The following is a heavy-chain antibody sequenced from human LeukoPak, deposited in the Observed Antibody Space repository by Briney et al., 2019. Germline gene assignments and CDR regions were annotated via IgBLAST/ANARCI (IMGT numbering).Heavy chain of an antibody. V-gene: IGHV3-74*01. CDR2: INRDGSRT. Sequence: PGGSLRLACAASGFTFSTSWMHWVRQAPGKGLVWVSHINRDGSRTTYADSVKGRFTISRDNAKNTVYLQMNSLRAEDTAVYYCAELGITMIGGVWGKGTTVTISS. CDR1: GFTFSTSW. CDR3: AELGITMIGGV. J-gene: IGHJ6*04. D-gene: IGHD3-10*02.